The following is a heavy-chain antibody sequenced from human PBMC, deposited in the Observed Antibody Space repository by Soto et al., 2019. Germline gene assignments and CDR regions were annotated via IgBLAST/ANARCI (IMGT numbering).Heavy chain of an antibody. CDR1: GFTFSNYA. CDR2: ISGSGGVT. V-gene: IGHV3-23*01. J-gene: IGHJ4*02. Sequence: GGSLRLSCAASGFTFSNYAMSWVRQAPGKGLEWVSGISGSGGVTYYSDSVKGRFTISRDNLKNTLYLQMNSLRAEDTAVYYCASRPMFIAAAGTGYWGQGTLVTVSS. D-gene: IGHD6-13*01. CDR3: ASRPMFIAAAGTGY.